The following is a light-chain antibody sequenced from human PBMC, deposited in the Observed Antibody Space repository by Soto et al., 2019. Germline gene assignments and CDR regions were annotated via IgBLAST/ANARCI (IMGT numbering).Light chain of an antibody. CDR3: QQRYSTLIT. Sequence: DIQMTQSPSSLSASVGDRVTITCRASQSISSYLNWYQQKPGKAPKLLIYAASSLQSGVPSRFSGSGSGTDFTLTISSLQPEYFATYYRQQRYSTLITFGQGTRLEIK. CDR1: QSISSY. V-gene: IGKV1-39*01. J-gene: IGKJ5*01. CDR2: AAS.